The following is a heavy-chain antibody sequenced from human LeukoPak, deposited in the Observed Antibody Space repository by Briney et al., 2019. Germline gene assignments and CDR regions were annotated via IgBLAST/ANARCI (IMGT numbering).Heavy chain of an antibody. D-gene: IGHD2-2*02. CDR3: ARRDIVVVPASILGAFDI. CDR2: VRYDGSKK. CDR1: GFTFSTYG. J-gene: IGHJ3*02. Sequence: GGSLRLSCAASGFTFSTYGMHWVRQAPGKGLEWVAFVRYDGSKKYYTNSVKGRFTISRDNAKNSLYLQMNSLRAEDTALYYCARRDIVVVPASILGAFDIWGQGTMVTVSS. V-gene: IGHV3-30*02.